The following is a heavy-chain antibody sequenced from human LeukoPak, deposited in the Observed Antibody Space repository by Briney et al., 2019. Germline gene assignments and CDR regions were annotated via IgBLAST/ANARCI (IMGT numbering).Heavy chain of an antibody. Sequence: GGSLRLSCAASGFTFRTAWMSWVRQAPGKGLEWVGRIKSKTDGGTIDYAAPVKGRFSVSRDGSKNTVYLQMNSLKTEDTAVYYCATEGYCSGGNCYSFDHWGQGTLVTVSS. J-gene: IGHJ4*02. D-gene: IGHD2-15*01. V-gene: IGHV3-15*01. CDR2: IKSKTDGGTI. CDR3: ATEGYCSGGNCYSFDH. CDR1: GFTFRTAW.